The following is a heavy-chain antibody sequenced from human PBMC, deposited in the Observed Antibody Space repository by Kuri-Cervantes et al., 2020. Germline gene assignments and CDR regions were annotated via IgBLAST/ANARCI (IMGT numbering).Heavy chain of an antibody. V-gene: IGHV3-33*01. D-gene: IGHD4-23*01. CDR2: IWYDGSNK. CDR1: GFTFSSYG. J-gene: IGHJ3*02. Sequence: GESLKISCAASGFTFSSYGMHWVRQAPGKGLEWVAVIWYDGSNKYYADSVKGRFTISGDNSKNTLYLQMNSLSAEDTAVYYCAREGYGGIPDAFDIWGQGTMVTVSS. CDR3: AREGYGGIPDAFDI.